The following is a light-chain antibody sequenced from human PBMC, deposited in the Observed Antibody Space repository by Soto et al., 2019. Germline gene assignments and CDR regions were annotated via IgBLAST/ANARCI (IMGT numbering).Light chain of an antibody. CDR3: HQFHDYPVS. Sequence: DIQLTQSPSTLSASVGDRVTITCRASQSVSTWLAWYQQKPGKAPKLLIHKESTLENEVPSRISGSGSGTVFTLIISILQPDYSATYSCHQFHDYPVSFGGGTKVQI. CDR1: QSVSTW. J-gene: IGKJ4*01. CDR2: KES. V-gene: IGKV1-5*03.